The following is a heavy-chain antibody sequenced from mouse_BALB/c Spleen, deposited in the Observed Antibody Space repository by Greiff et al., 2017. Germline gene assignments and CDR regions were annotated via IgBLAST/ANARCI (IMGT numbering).Heavy chain of an antibody. D-gene: IGHD4-1*01. CDR3: ARSLTGTDAMDY. J-gene: IGHJ4*01. Sequence: QVTLKVSGPGILQPSQTLSLTCSFSGFSLSTSGMGVSWIRQPSGKGLEWLAHIYWDDDKRYNPSLKSRLTISKDTSRNQVFLKITSVDTADTATYYCARSLTGTDAMDYWGQGTSVTVSS. CDR2: IYWDDDK. CDR1: GFSLSTSGMG. V-gene: IGHV8-12*01.